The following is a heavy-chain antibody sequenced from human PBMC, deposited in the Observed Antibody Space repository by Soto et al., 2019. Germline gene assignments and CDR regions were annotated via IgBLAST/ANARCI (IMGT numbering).Heavy chain of an antibody. J-gene: IGHJ5*02. V-gene: IGHV3-74*01. CDR1: GFIFTGHW. Sequence: GGSLRLSCAASGFIFTGHWMHWVRQGPGKGLDWVSGINNDGGATFYADSVEGRFTISRDNSNNMVYLQMNSLGAEDSAVYYCGTVFDLWGHGTQVTVSS. CDR3: GTVFDL. D-gene: IGHD4-4*01. CDR2: INNDGGAT.